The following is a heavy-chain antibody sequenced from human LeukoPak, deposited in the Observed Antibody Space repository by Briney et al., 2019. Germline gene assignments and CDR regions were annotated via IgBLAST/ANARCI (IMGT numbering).Heavy chain of an antibody. CDR2: IYHSGST. J-gene: IGHJ6*02. CDR1: GGSISSSNW. Sequence: SGTLSLTCAVSGGSISSSNWWSWVRQPPGKGLERIGEIYHSGSTNYNPSLKSRVTISVDKSKNQFSLKLSSVTAADTAVYYCARMAFPDIVVVPAAIAQGYGMDVWGQGTTVTVSS. V-gene: IGHV4-4*02. CDR3: ARMAFPDIVVVPAAIAQGYGMDV. D-gene: IGHD2-2*01.